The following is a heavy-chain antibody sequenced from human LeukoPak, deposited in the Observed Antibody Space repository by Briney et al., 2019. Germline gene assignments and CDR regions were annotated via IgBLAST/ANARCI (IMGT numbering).Heavy chain of an antibody. Sequence: PSETLSLTCTVSGDSISSSRNYWGWIRQPPGKGLEWIGSIYYSGTSYYNPSLKSRVTISVDTSKNQFSLKLSSVTAADTAVYYCTRDYNSGYGHLDYWGQGTLVTASS. CDR2: IYYSGTS. D-gene: IGHD5-18*01. CDR1: GDSISSSRNY. V-gene: IGHV4-39*07. J-gene: IGHJ4*02. CDR3: TRDYNSGYGHLDY.